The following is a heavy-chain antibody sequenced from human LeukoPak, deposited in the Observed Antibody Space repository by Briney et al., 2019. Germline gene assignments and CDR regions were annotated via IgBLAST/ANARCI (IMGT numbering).Heavy chain of an antibody. CDR3: ARETANWGTIDY. V-gene: IGHV1-2*02. CDR1: RYTFTGYY. J-gene: IGHJ4*02. Sequence: GASVKVSCKASRYTFTGYYMHWVRQAPGQGLEWMGWINPNSGGTNYAQKFQGRVTMTRDTSISTAYMELSRLRSDDTAVYYCARETANWGTIDYWGQGTLVTVSS. CDR2: INPNSGGT. D-gene: IGHD7-27*01.